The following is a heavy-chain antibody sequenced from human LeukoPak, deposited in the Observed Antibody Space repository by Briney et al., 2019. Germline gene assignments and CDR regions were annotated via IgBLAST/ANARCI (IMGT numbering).Heavy chain of an antibody. V-gene: IGHV1-69*04. CDR2: IIPILGIA. J-gene: IGHJ6*02. D-gene: IGHD2-15*01. CDR1: GGTFSSYA. CDR3: ALSVAAIYYYGMDV. Sequence: SVTVSCKASGGTFSSYAISWVRQAPGQGLEWMGRIIPILGIANYAQKFQGRVTITADKSTSTAYMELSSLRSEDTAVYYCALSVAAIYYYGMDVWGQGTTVTVSS.